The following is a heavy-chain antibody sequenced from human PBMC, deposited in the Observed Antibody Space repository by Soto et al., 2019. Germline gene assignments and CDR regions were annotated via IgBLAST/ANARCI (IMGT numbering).Heavy chain of an antibody. CDR3: AVVVVVAATPRAFDI. Sequence: QLQESGPGLVKPSETLSLTCTVSGGSISSSSYYWGWIRQPPGKGLEWIGSIYYSGSTYYNPSLKSRVTISVDTSKNQFSLKLSSVTAADTAVYYCAVVVVVAATPRAFDIWGQGTMVTVSS. D-gene: IGHD2-15*01. V-gene: IGHV4-39*01. CDR2: IYYSGST. J-gene: IGHJ3*02. CDR1: GGSISSSSYY.